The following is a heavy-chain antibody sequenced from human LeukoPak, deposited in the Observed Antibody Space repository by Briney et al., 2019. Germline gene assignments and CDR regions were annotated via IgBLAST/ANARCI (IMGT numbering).Heavy chain of an antibody. V-gene: IGHV4-34*01. CDR3: ARVSLIYDFWSGYPYNWFDP. D-gene: IGHD3-3*01. CDR1: GGSFSGYY. CDR2: INHSGST. Sequence: SETLSLTCAVYGGSFSGYYWSWIRQPPGKGLEWIGEINHSGSTNYNPSLKSRVTISVDTSKNQFSLKLSSVTAADTAVYYCARVSLIYDFWSGYPYNWFDPRGQGTLVTVSS. J-gene: IGHJ5*02.